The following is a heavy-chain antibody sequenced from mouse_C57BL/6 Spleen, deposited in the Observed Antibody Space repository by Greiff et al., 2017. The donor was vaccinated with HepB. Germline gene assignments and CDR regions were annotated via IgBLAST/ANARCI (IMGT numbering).Heavy chain of an antibody. J-gene: IGHJ3*01. D-gene: IGHD2-4*01. CDR2: IDPNSGGT. Sequence: QVQLKQPGAELVKPGASVKLSCKASGYTFTSYWMHWVKQRPGRGLEWIGRIDPNSGGTKYNEKFKSKATLTVDKPSSTAYMQLSSLTSEDSAVYYCASLIYYDYALAYWGQGTLVTVSA. CDR1: GYTFTSYW. V-gene: IGHV1-72*01. CDR3: ASLIYYDYALAY.